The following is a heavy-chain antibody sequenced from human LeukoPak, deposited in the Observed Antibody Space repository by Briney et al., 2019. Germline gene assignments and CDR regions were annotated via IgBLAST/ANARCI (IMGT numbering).Heavy chain of an antibody. Sequence: ASVKVSCKASGYTFTGYYMHWVRQAPGQGLEWMGWINPNSGGTNYAQKFQGRVTMTRDTSISTACMELSRLRSDDTAVYYCARDEAAANWFDPWGQGTLVTVSS. V-gene: IGHV1-2*02. CDR1: GYTFTGYY. D-gene: IGHD2-15*01. CDR2: INPNSGGT. CDR3: ARDEAAANWFDP. J-gene: IGHJ5*02.